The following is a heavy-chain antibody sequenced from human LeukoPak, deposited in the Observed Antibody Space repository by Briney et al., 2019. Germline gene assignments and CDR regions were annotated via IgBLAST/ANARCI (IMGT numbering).Heavy chain of an antibody. CDR1: GFTFSSYA. J-gene: IGHJ4*02. CDR3: AKDRMGYDSSGYYSYFDY. D-gene: IGHD3-22*01. V-gene: IGHV3-23*01. CDR2: ISGSGGST. Sequence: GGSLRLSCVVSGFTFSSYAMSWVRQAPGKGLEWVSGISGSGGSTYYADSVKGRFTISRDNTKNTLYLQMNSLRAEDTAVYYCAKDRMGYDSSGYYSYFDYWGQGTLVTVSS.